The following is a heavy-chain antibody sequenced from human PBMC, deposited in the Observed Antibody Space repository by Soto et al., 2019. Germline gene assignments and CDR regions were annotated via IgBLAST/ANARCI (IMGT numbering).Heavy chain of an antibody. Sequence: PGESLKISCKGSGYSFTSYWINWVRQMPGRGLEWMGRIDPSDSSATYSPSFQGHVTISVDKSISTAYLQWSSLKASDTAIYYCTRRGIATWEWWYFALWGRGTLVTVSS. J-gene: IGHJ2*01. CDR2: IDPSDSSA. CDR1: GYSFTSYW. D-gene: IGHD6-13*01. CDR3: TRRGIATWEWWYFAL. V-gene: IGHV5-10-1*01.